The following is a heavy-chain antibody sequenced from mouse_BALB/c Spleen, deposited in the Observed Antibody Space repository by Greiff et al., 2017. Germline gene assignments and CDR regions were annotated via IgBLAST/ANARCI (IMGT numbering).Heavy chain of an antibody. CDR2: IWGGGST. D-gene: IGHD2-4*01. CDR3: ARKGGAYYDYDAGFAY. J-gene: IGHJ3*01. CDR1: GFSLSRYS. Sequence: VQVVESGPGLVAPSQSLSITCTVSGFSLSRYSVHWVRQPPGKGLEWLGMIWGGGSTDYNSALKSRLSISKDNSKSQVFLKMNSLQTDDTAMYYCARKGGAYYDYDAGFAYWGQGTLVTVSA. V-gene: IGHV2-6-4*01.